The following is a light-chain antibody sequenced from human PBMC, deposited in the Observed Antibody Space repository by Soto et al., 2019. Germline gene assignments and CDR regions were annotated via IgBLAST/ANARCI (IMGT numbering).Light chain of an antibody. CDR1: QTISSW. CDR3: QQYYSYLIT. V-gene: IGKV1-5*01. CDR2: AAS. J-gene: IGKJ5*01. Sequence: DIQMTQSPSSLSASVGDRFTMTCRASQTISSWLAWYQQKPGKAPKLLIYAASTLQSGVPSRFSGSGSGTDFTLTISCLQSEDFATYYCQQYYSYLITFGQGTRLEIK.